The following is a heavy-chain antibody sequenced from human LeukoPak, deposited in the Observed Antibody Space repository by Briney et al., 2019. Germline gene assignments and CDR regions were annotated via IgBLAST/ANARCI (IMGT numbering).Heavy chain of an antibody. CDR3: AKDPVPDSSGYYYPYFDY. CDR1: GFTFSSYA. J-gene: IGHJ4*02. Sequence: GGSLRLSCAASGFTFSSYAMSWVRQAPGKGLEWVSAISGSGGSTYYADSVKGRFTISRDNSKNTLYLQMNSLRAEDTAVYYCAKDPVPDSSGYYYPYFDYWGQGTLVTVSS. D-gene: IGHD3-22*01. CDR2: ISGSGGST. V-gene: IGHV3-23*01.